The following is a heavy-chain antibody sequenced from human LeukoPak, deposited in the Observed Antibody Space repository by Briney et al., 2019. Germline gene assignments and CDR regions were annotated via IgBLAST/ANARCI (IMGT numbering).Heavy chain of an antibody. CDR1: GFNFSTYS. V-gene: IGHV3-21*01. J-gene: IGHJ5*01. Sequence: GGSLRLSCAASGFNFSTYSMNWVRQAPGKGLEWVSSISGSSSSIYYADSVKGRFTISRDNAKNSLFLQINSLRAEDTAVYYCARDLGYSSSWFWFDSWGQGTLVTAPS. D-gene: IGHD6-13*01. CDR2: ISGSSSSI. CDR3: ARDLGYSSSWFWFDS.